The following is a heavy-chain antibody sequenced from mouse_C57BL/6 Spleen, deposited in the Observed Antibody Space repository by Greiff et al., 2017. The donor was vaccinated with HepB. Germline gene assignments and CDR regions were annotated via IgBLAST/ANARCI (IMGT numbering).Heavy chain of an antibody. CDR3: AREGYDGSFDY. Sequence: QVQLQQSGPELVKPGASVKISCKASGYAFSSSWMNWVKQRPGKGLEWIGRIYPGDGDTNYNGKCKGKATLTADKSSSTAYMQLSSLTSEDSAVYFCAREGYDGSFDYWGQGTTLTVSS. CDR1: GYAFSSSW. J-gene: IGHJ2*01. CDR2: IYPGDGDT. D-gene: IGHD2-3*01. V-gene: IGHV1-82*01.